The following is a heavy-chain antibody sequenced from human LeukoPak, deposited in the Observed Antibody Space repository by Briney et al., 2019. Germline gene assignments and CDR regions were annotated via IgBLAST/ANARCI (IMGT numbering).Heavy chain of an antibody. Sequence: GASVKVSCKASGYTFTGYYMHWVRQAPGQGLEWMGWINPNSGGTNYAQKFQGRVTMTRHTSISTAYMELSRLRSDDTAVYYCASPTYYDFWSGYLPPHWFDPWGQGTLVTVSS. J-gene: IGHJ5*02. CDR2: INPNSGGT. CDR3: ASPTYYDFWSGYLPPHWFDP. D-gene: IGHD3-3*01. CDR1: GYTFTGYY. V-gene: IGHV1-2*02.